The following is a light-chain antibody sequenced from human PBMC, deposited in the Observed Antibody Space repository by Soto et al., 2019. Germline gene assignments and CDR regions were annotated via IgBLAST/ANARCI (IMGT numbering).Light chain of an antibody. Sequence: QSALTQPASVSGSPGQSITISCTGTISDVGSYNYVSWYQQYPGKAPKLMIYDVSTRPSGVSDRFSGSKSGNTASLTISGLRAEDEADYYCGSYTTSSNYVFGPGTKVTVL. J-gene: IGLJ1*01. CDR2: DVS. CDR1: ISDVGSYNY. CDR3: GSYTTSSNYV. V-gene: IGLV2-14*03.